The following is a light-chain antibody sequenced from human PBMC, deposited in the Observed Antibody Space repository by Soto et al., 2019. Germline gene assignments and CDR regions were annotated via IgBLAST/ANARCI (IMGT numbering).Light chain of an antibody. J-gene: IGKJ3*01. CDR3: QQYEKLPFT. Sequence: DIQMTQSPCSLSASVGDRVTITCQASQDINNYLHWYQQKPGRAPKRLIYDASNLDMVVPSRFSGSGSGTDFSLTISSLQPEDFGTYFCQQYEKLPFTFGPGTTVDVK. CDR2: DAS. V-gene: IGKV1-33*01. CDR1: QDINNY.